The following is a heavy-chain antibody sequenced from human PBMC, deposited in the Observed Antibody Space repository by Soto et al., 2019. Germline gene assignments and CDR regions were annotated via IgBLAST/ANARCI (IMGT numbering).Heavy chain of an antibody. CDR1: GYTFSAFY. J-gene: IGHJ1*01. CDR2: INPGRGVT. D-gene: IGHD3-10*01. CDR3: ARIEGSASAVGD. V-gene: IGHV1-2*02. Sequence: QVQMVQSGAEVRRPGASLRVFCKTSGYTFSAFYIHWVRQAPGQGPEWMGYINPGRGVTIYAQKFKGRITLTTATSMRTAFLDLTRLTSDDTAVYYCARIEGSASAVGDWGQGTLVAVSS.